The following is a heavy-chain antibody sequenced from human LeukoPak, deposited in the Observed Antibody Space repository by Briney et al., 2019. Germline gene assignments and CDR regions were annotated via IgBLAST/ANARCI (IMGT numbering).Heavy chain of an antibody. V-gene: IGHV3-30*02. CDR2: IRYDGSNK. J-gene: IGHJ5*02. CDR3: AKVDIVVVTP. D-gene: IGHD2-21*02. Sequence: GGSLRLSCAASGFTFSSYGMHWVRQAPGKGLEWVAFIRYDGSNKYYADSVKGRFAISRDNSKNTLYLQMNSLRAEDTAVYYCAKVDIVVVTPWGQGTLVTVSS. CDR1: GFTFSSYG.